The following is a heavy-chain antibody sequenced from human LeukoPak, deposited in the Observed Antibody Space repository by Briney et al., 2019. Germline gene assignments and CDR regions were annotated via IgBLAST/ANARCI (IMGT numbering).Heavy chain of an antibody. D-gene: IGHD5-18*01. CDR2: ISGSGGST. CDR1: GFTFSSYS. V-gene: IGHV3-23*01. Sequence: GGSLRLSCAASGFTFSSYSMSWVRQAPGKGLEWVSAISGSGGSTYYADSVKGRFTISRDNSKNTLYLQMNSLRAEDTAVYYCAKDRGYSYGPSDYWGQGTLVTVSS. J-gene: IGHJ4*02. CDR3: AKDRGYSYGPSDY.